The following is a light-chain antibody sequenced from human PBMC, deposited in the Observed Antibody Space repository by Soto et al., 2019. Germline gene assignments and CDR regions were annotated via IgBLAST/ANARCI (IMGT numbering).Light chain of an antibody. CDR2: EVT. Sequence: QSVLTQPASVSGSPGQSITISCTGTGSDVGGYDYVSWYQHHPGKAPKVMIYEVTNRPSGVSNRFSGSKSGNTASLTISGLQADDEADYYCSSYSSTTTLVVFGTGTKVTVL. CDR3: SSYSSTTTLVV. CDR1: GSDVGGYDY. J-gene: IGLJ1*01. V-gene: IGLV2-14*01.